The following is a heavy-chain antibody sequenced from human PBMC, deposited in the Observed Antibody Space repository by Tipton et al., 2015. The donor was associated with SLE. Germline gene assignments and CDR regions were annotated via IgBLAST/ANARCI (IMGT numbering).Heavy chain of an antibody. CDR2: VCNSGST. D-gene: IGHD1-26*01. Sequence: LRLSCIVSGASVGTYCWNWLRQSPGKGLEWIGCVCNSGSTNYSPSLESRGTISVDTSKHQFSLELTSVTAADTAVYYCAGYSGNYIDYWSQGTLVTVSS. J-gene: IGHJ4*02. CDR3: AGYSGNYIDY. CDR1: GASVGTYC. V-gene: IGHV4-59*08.